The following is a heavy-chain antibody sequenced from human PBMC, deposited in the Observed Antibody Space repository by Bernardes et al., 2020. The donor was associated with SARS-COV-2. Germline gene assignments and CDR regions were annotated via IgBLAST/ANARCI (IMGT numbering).Heavy chain of an antibody. CDR3: ATDCTNGICLFEH. V-gene: IGHV3-21*05. Sequence: GGSLRLSCTASGFTFSSYWMHWVRQAPGKGLEWISYITSSSSDIYYADSVKGRFTISRENAKKSLYLQMNGLRAEDTAVYYCATDCTNGICLFEHWGQGTLVTVSS. CDR1: GFTFSSYW. CDR2: ITSSSSDI. J-gene: IGHJ4*02. D-gene: IGHD2-8*01.